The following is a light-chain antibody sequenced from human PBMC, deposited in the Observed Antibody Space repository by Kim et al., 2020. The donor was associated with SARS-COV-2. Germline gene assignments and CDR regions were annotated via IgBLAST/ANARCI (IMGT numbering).Light chain of an antibody. CDR3: QAWDSSYVV. CDR1: KLGDKY. CDR2: QDT. Sequence: SYELTQPPSVSVSPGQTASITCSGDKLGDKYACWYQQKPGQSPVLVIYQDTKRPSGIPVRFSGSNTGNTATLTISGTQALDEADYYCQAWDSSYVVFGGGTQLTVL. V-gene: IGLV3-1*01. J-gene: IGLJ2*01.